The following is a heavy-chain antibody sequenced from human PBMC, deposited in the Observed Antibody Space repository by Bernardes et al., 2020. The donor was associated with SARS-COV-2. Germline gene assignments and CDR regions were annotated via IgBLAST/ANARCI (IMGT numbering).Heavy chain of an antibody. D-gene: IGHD6-19*01. CDR3: ARDPLFYDSSGWYYPPYYYYGMDV. Sequence: GGSLRLSCAASGFTFSSYGMHWVRQAPGKGLEWVAVIWYDGSNKYYADSVKGRFTISRDNSKNTLYLQMNSLRAEDTAVYYCARDPLFYDSSGWYYPPYYYYGMDVWGQGTTVTVSS. CDR1: GFTFSSYG. CDR2: IWYDGSNK. V-gene: IGHV3-33*01. J-gene: IGHJ6*02.